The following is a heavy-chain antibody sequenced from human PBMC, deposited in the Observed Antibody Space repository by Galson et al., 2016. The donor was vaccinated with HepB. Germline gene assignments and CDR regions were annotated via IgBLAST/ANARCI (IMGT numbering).Heavy chain of an antibody. J-gene: IGHJ4*02. Sequence: LVKPTQTLSLTCTVSSGSISSGGYFWSWIRQHPGKGLEWIGYIYYRGSTYYNPSLKSRLTISVDTSKNQFSLKLSSVTAADTAVYYCARIEYSSSSGFDYWGQGTLVTVSS. CDR1: SGSISSGGYF. CDR3: ARIEYSSSSGFDY. CDR2: IYYRGST. D-gene: IGHD6-6*01. V-gene: IGHV4-31*03.